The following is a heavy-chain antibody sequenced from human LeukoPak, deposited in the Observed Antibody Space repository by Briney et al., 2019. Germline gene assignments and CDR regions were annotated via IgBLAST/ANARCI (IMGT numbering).Heavy chain of an antibody. D-gene: IGHD5-24*01. V-gene: IGHV4-34*01. J-gene: IGHJ4*02. Sequence: PSETLSLTCAVYGGSFSGYYWSWIRQPPGKGLEWIGEINHSGSTNYNPSLKSRVTISVDTSKNQFSLKLSSVTAADTAVYYCARGPRDGYIKTLDYWGQGTLVTVSS. CDR2: INHSGST. CDR3: ARGPRDGYIKTLDY. CDR1: GGSFSGYY.